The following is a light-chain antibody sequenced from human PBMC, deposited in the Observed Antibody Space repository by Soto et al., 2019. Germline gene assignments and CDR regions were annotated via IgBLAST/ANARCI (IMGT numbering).Light chain of an antibody. J-gene: IGKJ1*01. CDR2: GIS. Sequence: EIVLTQSPDTLSLSPGERATLSCRASQSVGSSYIAWYQQKPGQAPRLLIYGISIRATGIPERFSGSGSGTDFXLTXSXXXXEDXXVXXXXXXXNSPPWTFGQGTKVEIK. CDR1: QSVGSSY. V-gene: IGKV3-20*01. CDR3: XXXXNSPPWT.